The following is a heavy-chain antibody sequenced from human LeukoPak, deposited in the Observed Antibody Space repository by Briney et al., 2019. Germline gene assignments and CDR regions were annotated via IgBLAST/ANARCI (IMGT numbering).Heavy chain of an antibody. Sequence: QPGGSLRLSCAASGFTFSRYWMQWVRQAPGKGLVWVSRIHKDGTSPIYADSVKGRFTTSRDNAENTLSLQMNSLRAEDTAVYFCAREAYGTGNYYSDSWGQGILVTVSS. CDR2: IHKDGTSP. J-gene: IGHJ4*02. CDR1: GFTFSRYW. CDR3: AREAYGTGNYYSDS. D-gene: IGHD3-10*01. V-gene: IGHV3-74*01.